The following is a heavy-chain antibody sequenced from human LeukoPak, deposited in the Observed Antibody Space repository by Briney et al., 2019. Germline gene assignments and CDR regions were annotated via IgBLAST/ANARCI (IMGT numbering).Heavy chain of an antibody. CDR2: IYSGGST. D-gene: IGHD6-19*01. V-gene: IGHV3-66*02. J-gene: IGHJ5*02. Sequence: GGSLRLSCAASGFTVSSNYMSWVRQAPGKGLEWVSVIYSGGSTYYADPVKGRFTISRDNSKNTLYLQMNSLRAEDTAVHYCAREAGILFNWFDPWGQGTLVTVSS. CDR1: GFTVSSNY. CDR3: AREAGILFNWFDP.